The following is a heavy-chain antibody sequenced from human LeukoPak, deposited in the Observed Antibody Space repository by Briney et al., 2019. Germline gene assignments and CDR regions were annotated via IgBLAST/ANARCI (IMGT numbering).Heavy chain of an antibody. Sequence: PSETLSLTCAVYGGSFSGYYWSWIRQPPGKGLEWIGYIYISGSTNYNPSLKSRVTISVDTSKNQFSLKLSSVTAADTAVYYCAIGGHWFDPWGQGTLVTVSS. CDR1: GGSFSGYY. CDR3: AIGGHWFDP. V-gene: IGHV4-4*09. CDR2: IYISGST. J-gene: IGHJ5*02.